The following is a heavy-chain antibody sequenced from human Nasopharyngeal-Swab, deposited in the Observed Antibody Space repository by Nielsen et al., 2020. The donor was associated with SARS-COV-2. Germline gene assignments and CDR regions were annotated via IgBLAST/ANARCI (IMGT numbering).Heavy chain of an antibody. J-gene: IGHJ4*02. CDR2: ISRFAGTI. Sequence: GESLKISCAVSGLTFSSYEMNWVRQAPGKGLEWVSHISRFAGTIWYADSVKGRFTISRDNAKNSMYLQMNSLTADDTGVYYCTTDDPGIREFAHWGQGTLVTVSS. D-gene: IGHD3-10*01. V-gene: IGHV3-48*03. CDR3: TTDDPGIREFAH. CDR1: GLTFSSYE.